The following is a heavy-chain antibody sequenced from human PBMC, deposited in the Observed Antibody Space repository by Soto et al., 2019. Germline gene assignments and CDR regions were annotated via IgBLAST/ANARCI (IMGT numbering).Heavy chain of an antibody. CDR3: ARDDSGFSGSHYIDYFNY. V-gene: IGHV1-3*01. Sequence: QVQLVQSGAELKKPGASVKVSCKASGNTVPNYAIHWVRQAPGQRLEWMGWINGGNGNTYYSDHFQGRVTFTRDTSAGTVYMQLSSLTSEDTAVYYCARDDSGFSGSHYIDYFNYWGQGALVTVSS. D-gene: IGHD1-26*01. J-gene: IGHJ4*02. CDR1: GNTVPNYA. CDR2: INGGNGNT.